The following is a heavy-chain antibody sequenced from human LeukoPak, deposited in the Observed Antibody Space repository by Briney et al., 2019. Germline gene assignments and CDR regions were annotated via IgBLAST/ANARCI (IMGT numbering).Heavy chain of an antibody. D-gene: IGHD2-21*02. CDR3: AKDSVVTAIRDGFDY. V-gene: IGHV3-23*01. CDR1: GFTFSSYA. Sequence: GGSLRLSCSASGFTFSSYAMSWVRQAPGKGLEWVSAISGSGGSTYYADSVKGRFTISRDNSKNTLYLQMNSLRAEDTAVYYCAKDSVVTAIRDGFDYWGQGTLVTVSS. CDR2: ISGSGGST. J-gene: IGHJ4*02.